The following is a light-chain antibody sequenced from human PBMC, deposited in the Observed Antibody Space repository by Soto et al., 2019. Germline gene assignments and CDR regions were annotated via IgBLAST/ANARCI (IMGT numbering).Light chain of an antibody. CDR1: QAMSTY. Sequence: DIQLTQSPSFLSASVGDTVTITCRASQAMSTYLAWYQQKPGKVPKLLIRSASTLESGVPPRFSGSGSGTEFTLTISTLQPDDSGIYYCQQLNGYQLAFGGGTNVEIK. CDR2: SAS. V-gene: IGKV1-9*01. J-gene: IGKJ4*01. CDR3: QQLNGYQLA.